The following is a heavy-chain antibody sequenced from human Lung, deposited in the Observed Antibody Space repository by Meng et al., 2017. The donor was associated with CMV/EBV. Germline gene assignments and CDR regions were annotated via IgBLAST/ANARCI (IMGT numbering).Heavy chain of an antibody. CDR2: INPNSGGT. D-gene: IGHD5-18*01. J-gene: IGHJ4*02. V-gene: IGHV1-2*02. CDR1: GYTFTGYY. CDR3: ARVGERAMVYYFDD. Sequence: SVXVSXXASGYTFTGYYMHWVRQAPGQGLEWMGWINPNSGGTNYAQKFQGRVTMTRDTSISTAYMELSRLRSDDTAVYYCARVGERAMVYYFDDWGQGTXVTGYS.